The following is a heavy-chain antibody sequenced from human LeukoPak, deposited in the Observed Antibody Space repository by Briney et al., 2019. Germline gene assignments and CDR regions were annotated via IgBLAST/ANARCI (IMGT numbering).Heavy chain of an antibody. V-gene: IGHV3-23*01. CDR2: ITNTADST. Sequence: PGGSLRLSCAASGFTFSNYAMSWVPQAPGKELEWVSGITNTADSTSYADSVKGRFTISRDNSRNTLYLQMNSLIKQDTAIYYCAKPPRNQLLCSFDSWGQGTLVTVSS. CDR1: GFTFSNYA. CDR3: AKPPRNQLLCSFDS. D-gene: IGHD2-2*01. J-gene: IGHJ4*02.